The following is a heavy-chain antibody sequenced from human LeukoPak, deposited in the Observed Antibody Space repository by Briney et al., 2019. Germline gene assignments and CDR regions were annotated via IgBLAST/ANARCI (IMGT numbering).Heavy chain of an antibody. CDR2: FYYSGST. J-gene: IGHJ4*02. CDR3: RRVIAVAGHDY. V-gene: IGHV4-39*01. CDR1: GGPLSSSSDH. D-gene: IGHD6-19*01. Sequence: WETLSLLCTVSGGPLSSSSDHWGWSREPPGEGLAWIGSFYYSGSTFYNASLKSRVAICVDTPKNQFSLKLRSVSAADTPVYYSRRVIAVAGHDYWGQGTLVTVSS.